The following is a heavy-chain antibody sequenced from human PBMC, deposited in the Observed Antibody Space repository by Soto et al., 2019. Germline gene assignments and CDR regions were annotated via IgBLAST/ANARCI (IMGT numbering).Heavy chain of an antibody. J-gene: IGHJ4*02. V-gene: IGHV3-33*01. CDR1: GFTFSSYG. Sequence: QVQLVESGGGVVQPGRSLRLSCAASGFTFSSYGMHWVRQAPGKGLEWVAVIWYDGSNKYYADSVKGRFTISRDNSKNTLNLQMNSLRAEDTAVYYCARDRGKEMATKGIDYWGQGTLVTVSS. CDR2: IWYDGSNK. CDR3: ARDRGKEMATKGIDY. D-gene: IGHD5-12*01.